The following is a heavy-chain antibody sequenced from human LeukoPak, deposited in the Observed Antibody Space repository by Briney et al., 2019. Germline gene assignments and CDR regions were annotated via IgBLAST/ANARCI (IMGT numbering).Heavy chain of an antibody. CDR3: ATGPYNAFEM. Sequence: HTGGSLTLSCAASGFTFSDLWMHWVRHAPGRGLVWVSRVKGDGISTPYADFVEGRFTISRDNARNTLYLQMNSLRADDTALYYCATGPYNAFEMWGQGTMVTVSS. J-gene: IGHJ3*02. CDR2: VKGDGIST. CDR1: GFTFSDLW. V-gene: IGHV3-74*01. D-gene: IGHD2-2*02.